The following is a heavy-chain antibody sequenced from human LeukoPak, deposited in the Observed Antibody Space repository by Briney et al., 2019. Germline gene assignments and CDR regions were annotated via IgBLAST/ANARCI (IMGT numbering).Heavy chain of an antibody. V-gene: IGHV4-38-2*02. CDR3: ARRYGYCSSTSCWD. J-gene: IGHJ4*02. CDR1: GYSISSGYY. D-gene: IGHD2-2*03. Sequence: SETLSLTCTVSGYSISSGYYGGWIRQPPGKGLEWIGSIYHSGSTYYNPSLKSRVTISVDTSKNQFSLKLSSVTAADTAVYYCARRYGYCSSTSCWDWGQGTLVTVSS. CDR2: IYHSGST.